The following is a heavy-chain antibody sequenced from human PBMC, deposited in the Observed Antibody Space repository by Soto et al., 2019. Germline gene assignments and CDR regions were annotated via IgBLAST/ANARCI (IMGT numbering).Heavy chain of an antibody. J-gene: IGHJ5*02. Sequence: GESLKISCKGSGYSFTSYWIGWVRQMPGKGLEWMGIIYPGDSDTRYSPSFQGQVTISADKSISTAYLQWSSLKASDTAMYYCAGLHYDSGAPIDPWGQGTLVTVSS. CDR1: GYSFTSYW. V-gene: IGHV5-51*01. CDR3: AGLHYDSGAPIDP. CDR2: IYPGDSDT. D-gene: IGHD3-22*01.